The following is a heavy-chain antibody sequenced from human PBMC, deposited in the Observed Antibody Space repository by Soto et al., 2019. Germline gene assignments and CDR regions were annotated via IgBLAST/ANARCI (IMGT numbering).Heavy chain of an antibody. CDR1: GFTFSSYV. V-gene: IGHV3-23*01. Sequence: EVQLLESGGGLVQPGGSLRLSCAASGFTFSSYVMSWVHQVPGKGMEWVSGISGSGGSTYYVDSVKGRFTISRDNSKNTLSLQMNSLRAEDTAVYYCAKDRLPYSIGSHCFDYWGQGTLVTVSS. CDR2: ISGSGGST. CDR3: AKDRLPYSIGSHCFDY. D-gene: IGHD3-22*01. J-gene: IGHJ4*02.